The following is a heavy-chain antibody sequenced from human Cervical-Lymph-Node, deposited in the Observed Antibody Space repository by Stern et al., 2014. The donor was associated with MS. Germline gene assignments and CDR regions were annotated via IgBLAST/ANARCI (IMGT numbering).Heavy chain of an antibody. J-gene: IGHJ6*02. D-gene: IGHD6-19*01. Sequence: EVQLVESGGGLVQPGRSLRLSCAGSRFHFDHYAMPCVPQAPGSGLAWVSRISWHSGSMEYAGSVKGRFTISRDNAKNSLYLQMDSLRVEDTAIYYCAKDISSGRWEAQYYYGMDVWGQGTTVTVSS. CDR3: AKDISSGRWEAQYYYGMDV. CDR2: ISWHSGSM. V-gene: IGHV3-9*01. CDR1: RFHFDHYA.